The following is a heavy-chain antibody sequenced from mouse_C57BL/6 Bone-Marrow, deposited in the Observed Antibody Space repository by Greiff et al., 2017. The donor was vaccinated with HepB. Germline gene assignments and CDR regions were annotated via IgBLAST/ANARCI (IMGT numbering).Heavy chain of an antibody. Sequence: QVQLQQSGAELVRPGTSVKLSCKASGYTFTSYWMHWVKQRPGQGLEWIGVIDPSDSYTNYNQKFKGKATLTVDTSSSTAYMQLSSLTSEDSAVYYCARSRGNYYGSSYRRAFDYWGQGTTLTVSS. V-gene: IGHV1-59*01. J-gene: IGHJ2*01. D-gene: IGHD1-1*01. CDR1: GYTFTSYW. CDR2: IDPSDSYT. CDR3: ARSRGNYYGSSYRRAFDY.